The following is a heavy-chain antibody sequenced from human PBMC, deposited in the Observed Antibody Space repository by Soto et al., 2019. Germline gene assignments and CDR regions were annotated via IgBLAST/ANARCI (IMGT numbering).Heavy chain of an antibody. V-gene: IGHV4-31*03. CDR1: GASVSTGVYY. D-gene: IGHD3-10*02. Sequence: SETLSLTCTVSGASVSTGVYYWTWIRQHPGKGLEWIGYIDNSGSTYYNPSLTGRVDISVDTSKNEFSLNLQSLTAADTAFYYCAGAVSDFDVRRYRISYFDQWGQGILVTVSS. J-gene: IGHJ4*02. CDR2: IDNSGST. CDR3: AGAVSDFDVRRYRISYFDQ.